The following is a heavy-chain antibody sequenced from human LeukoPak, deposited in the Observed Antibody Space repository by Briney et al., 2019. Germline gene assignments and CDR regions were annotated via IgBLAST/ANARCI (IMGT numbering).Heavy chain of an antibody. CDR3: AKRKYDYVWGSYFDY. Sequence: SVKVSCKASGGTFSSYAISWVRQAPGQGLEWMGWIIPILGIANYAQKFQGRVTITADKSTSTAYMELSSLRSEDTAVYYCAKRKYDYVWGSYFDYWGQGTLVTVSS. D-gene: IGHD3-16*01. J-gene: IGHJ4*02. V-gene: IGHV1-69*10. CDR1: GGTFSSYA. CDR2: IIPILGIA.